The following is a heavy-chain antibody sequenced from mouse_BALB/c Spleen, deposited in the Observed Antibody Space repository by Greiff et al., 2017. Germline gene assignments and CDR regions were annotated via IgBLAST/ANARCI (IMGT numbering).Heavy chain of an antibody. V-gene: IGHV5-9-4*01. CDR3: AKPYDGYSLYAMDY. J-gene: IGHJ4*01. CDR1: GFTFSSYA. Sequence: DVQLVESGGGLVKPGGSLKLSCAASGFTFSSYAMSWVRQSPEKRLEWVAEISSGGSYTYYPDTVTGRFTISRDNAKNTLYLEMSSLRSEDTAMYYCAKPYDGYSLYAMDYWGQGTSVTVSS. D-gene: IGHD2-3*01. CDR2: ISSGGSYT.